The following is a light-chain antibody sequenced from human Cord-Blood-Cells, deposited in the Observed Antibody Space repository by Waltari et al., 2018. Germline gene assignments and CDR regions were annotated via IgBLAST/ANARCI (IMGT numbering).Light chain of an antibody. CDR3: SSYTSSSTDV. CDR2: DVS. CDR1: SSDVGGYNY. Sequence: QSALTQPASVSGSPGQSITIPCTGTSSDVGGYNYVSWYQQHPGKAPKLMIYDVSNRPAGVSKRFSCSKSGNTASLTISVLQAEDEADYYCSSYTSSSTDVFGTGTKVTVL. J-gene: IGLJ1*01. V-gene: IGLV2-14*01.